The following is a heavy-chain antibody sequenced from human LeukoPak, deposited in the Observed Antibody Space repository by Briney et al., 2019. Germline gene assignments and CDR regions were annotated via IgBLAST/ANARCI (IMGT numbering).Heavy chain of an antibody. CDR3: ARSSGWSLFDY. V-gene: IGHV1-2*02. Sequence: GASVKVSCKASAYTFTGYYMHWVRQAPGQGLERMGWINPNSGGTNYAQKFQGRVTMTRDTSISTAYMELSTLRSDDTAVYYCARSSGWSLFDYWGQGTLVTVSS. D-gene: IGHD6-19*01. J-gene: IGHJ4*02. CDR2: INPNSGGT. CDR1: AYTFTGYY.